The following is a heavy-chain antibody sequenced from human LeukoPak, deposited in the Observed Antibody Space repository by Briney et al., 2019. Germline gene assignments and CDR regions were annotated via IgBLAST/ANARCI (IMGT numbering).Heavy chain of an antibody. CDR3: ARRDGYNLPIDY. J-gene: IGHJ4*02. CDR1: GGSFSGYY. V-gene: IGHV4-34*01. CDR2: INHRGST. Sequence: SETLSLTCAVYGGSFSGYYWGWIRQPPGKGLEWIGEINHRGSTNYNPSLKSRVTISVDTSKNQISLKLSSVTAADTAVYYCARRDGYNLPIDYWGQGTLVTVSS. D-gene: IGHD5-24*01.